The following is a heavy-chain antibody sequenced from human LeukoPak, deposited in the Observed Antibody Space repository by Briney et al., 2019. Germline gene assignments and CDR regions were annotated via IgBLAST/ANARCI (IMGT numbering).Heavy chain of an antibody. J-gene: IGHJ4*02. D-gene: IGHD3-22*01. CDR2: ISGSGGST. Sequence: GGSLRLSCAASGFTFSNYGMSWVRQAPGKGLEWVSAISGSGGSTYYADSVKGRFTISRDNSKNTLYLQMNSLRAEDTAVYYCAKDDYYDSSGGDYWGQGTLVTVSS. CDR3: AKDDYYDSSGGDY. CDR1: GFTFSNYG. V-gene: IGHV3-23*01.